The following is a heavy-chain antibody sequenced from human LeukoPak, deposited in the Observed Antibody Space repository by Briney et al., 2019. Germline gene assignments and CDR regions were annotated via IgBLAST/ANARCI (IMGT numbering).Heavy chain of an antibody. D-gene: IGHD6-19*01. J-gene: IGHJ4*02. V-gene: IGHV3-23*01. CDR1: GFTFDKFA. CDR3: AKLSGWTGWFFDY. CDR2: MSGIGST. Sequence: PGGSLRLSCAASGFTFDKFAMAWVRQPPGKGLERLSSMSGIGSTYYANSVKGRFTISRDNSKDTIYLQMNSLRVEDTAVYYCAKLSGWTGWFFDYWGQGTVVTVSS.